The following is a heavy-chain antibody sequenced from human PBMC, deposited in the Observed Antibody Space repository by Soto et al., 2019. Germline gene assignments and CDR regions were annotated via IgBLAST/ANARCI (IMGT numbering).Heavy chain of an antibody. D-gene: IGHD2-15*01. J-gene: IGHJ6*02. CDR2: IIPIFGTA. CDR3: ARGSCSGCSCYSFYYYYGMDV. Sequence: QVQLVQSGAEVKKPGSSVKVSCKASGGTFSSYAISWVRQAPGQGLEWMGGIIPIFGTANYAQKFQGRVTITADKSTSTAYMELSSLRSEDTAVYYCARGSCSGCSCYSFYYYYGMDVWVQGTTVTVSS. CDR1: GGTFSSYA. V-gene: IGHV1-69*06.